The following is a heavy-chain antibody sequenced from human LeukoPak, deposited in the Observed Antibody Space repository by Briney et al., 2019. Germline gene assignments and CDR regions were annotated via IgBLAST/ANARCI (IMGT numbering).Heavy chain of an antibody. D-gene: IGHD2-21*02. V-gene: IGHV1-2*02. J-gene: IGHJ4*02. CDR2: INPNSGGT. Sequence: GASVKVSCKASGYTFTGYYMHWVRQAPGQGLEWMGWINPNSGGTNYAQKFQGRVTMTRDTSISTAYMELSRLRSDDTAVYYCARDESAAYCGGDCYSPLDYWGQGTLVTVSS. CDR1: GYTFTGYY. CDR3: ARDESAAYCGGDCYSPLDY.